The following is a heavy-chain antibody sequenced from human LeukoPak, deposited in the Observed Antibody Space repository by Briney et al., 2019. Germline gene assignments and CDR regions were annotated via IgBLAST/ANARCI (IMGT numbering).Heavy chain of an antibody. J-gene: IGHJ5*02. V-gene: IGHV3-11*01. Sequence: PGGSLRLSCAASGFTFSDYYMSWIRQAPGKGLEWVSYISSSGSTIYYADSVKGRFTISRDNAKNSLYLQMNSLRAEDTAVYYCARAPIVATHNWFDPWGQGTLVTVSS. CDR1: GFTFSDYY. CDR2: ISSSGSTI. D-gene: IGHD5-12*01. CDR3: ARAPIVATHNWFDP.